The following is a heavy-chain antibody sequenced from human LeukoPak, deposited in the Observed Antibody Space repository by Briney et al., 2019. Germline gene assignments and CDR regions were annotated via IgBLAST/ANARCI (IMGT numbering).Heavy chain of an antibody. J-gene: IGHJ4*02. CDR1: GGTFSSYA. V-gene: IGHV1-69*01. CDR3: ARSPHGVIISPPDY. CDR2: IIPIFGTA. Sequence: SVKVSCKASGGTFSSYAISWVRQAPGQGLEWMGGIIPIFGTANYAQKFQGRVTTTADESTSTAYMELSSLRSEDTAVYYCARSPHGVIISPPDYWGQGTLVTVSS. D-gene: IGHD3-16*02.